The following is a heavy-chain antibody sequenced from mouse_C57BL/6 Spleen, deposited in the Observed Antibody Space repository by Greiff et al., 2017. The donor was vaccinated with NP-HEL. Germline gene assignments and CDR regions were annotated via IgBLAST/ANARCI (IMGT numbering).Heavy chain of an antibody. CDR3: ARTYGSRGYYAMDY. Sequence: EVMLVESGGGLVKPGGSLKLSCAASGFTFSDYGMHWVRQAPEKGLEWVAYISSGSSTIYYAATVKGRFTISRDNAKNTLFLQMTSLRSEDTAMYYCARTYGSRGYYAMDYWGQGTSVTVSS. J-gene: IGHJ4*01. CDR2: ISSGSSTI. V-gene: IGHV5-17*01. D-gene: IGHD1-1*01. CDR1: GFTFSDYG.